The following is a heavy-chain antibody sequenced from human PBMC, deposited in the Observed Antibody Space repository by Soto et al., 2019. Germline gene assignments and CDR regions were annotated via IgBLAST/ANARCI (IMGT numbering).Heavy chain of an antibody. CDR3: ARASSSWSWWFDP. D-gene: IGHD6-13*01. CDR2: IYYSGST. CDR1: GGSISSYY. V-gene: IGHV4-59*01. Sequence: SETLSLTCTVSGGSISSYYWCWIRQPPGKGLEWIGYIYYSGSTNYNPSLKSRVTISVDTSKNQFSLKLSSVTAADTAVYYCARASSSWSWWFDPWGQGTLVTVS. J-gene: IGHJ5*02.